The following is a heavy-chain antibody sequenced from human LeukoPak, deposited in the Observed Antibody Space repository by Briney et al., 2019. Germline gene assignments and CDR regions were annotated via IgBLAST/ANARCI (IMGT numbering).Heavy chain of an antibody. CDR2: IYPGDSDT. Sequence: GESLQISSQASGYSSTNYWIGCVRQMPGRRLEWIGKIYPGDSDTKYHPSLEGQVTISADRSINTAYLQWSGLKAADTGIYFCARGASVYSSNRYPVPFAFWGQGTLVTVSS. CDR1: GYSSTNYW. D-gene: IGHD6-13*01. CDR3: ARGASVYSSNRYPVPFAF. V-gene: IGHV5-51*01. J-gene: IGHJ4*02.